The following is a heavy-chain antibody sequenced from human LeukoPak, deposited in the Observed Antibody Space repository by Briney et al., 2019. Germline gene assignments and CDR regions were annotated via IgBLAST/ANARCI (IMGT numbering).Heavy chain of an antibody. J-gene: IGHJ3*02. CDR2: IYYSGST. D-gene: IGHD3-3*02. V-gene: IGHV4-59*01. Sequence: PGGSLRLSCADSGFTFSNAWMSWVRQAPGKGLEWIGYIYYSGSTNYNPSLKSRVTISVDTSKNQFSLKLSSVTAADTAVYYCARDSMTNDAFDIWGQGTMVTVSS. CDR3: ARDSMTNDAFDI. CDR1: GFTFSNAW.